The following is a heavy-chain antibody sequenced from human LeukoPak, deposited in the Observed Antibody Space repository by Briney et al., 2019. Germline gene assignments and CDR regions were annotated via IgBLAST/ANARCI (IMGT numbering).Heavy chain of an antibody. CDR1: GFTFSSYD. V-gene: IGHV3-23*01. D-gene: IGHD6-19*01. CDR2: IRPSGDNT. Sequence: GGSVRLSCAASGFTFSSYDMTWVRQAPGRGLEWVSSIRPSGDNTYYGDSVQGRFTISRDNSKNTVYLQMNNMRVDDTAVYYCARVAGWHWFDPWGQGTLVTVSS. CDR3: ARVAGWHWFDP. J-gene: IGHJ5*02.